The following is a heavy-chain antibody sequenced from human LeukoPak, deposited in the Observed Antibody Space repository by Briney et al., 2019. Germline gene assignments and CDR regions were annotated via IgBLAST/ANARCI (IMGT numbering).Heavy chain of an antibody. Sequence: ASVKVSCKASGHTFTSYYMHWVRQAPGQGLEWMGIINPSGGSTSYAQKFQGRVTMTRDTSTSTIYMELSSLRSEDTAVYYCARGLNCYDSSGYLFDYWGQGTLVTVSS. D-gene: IGHD3-22*01. V-gene: IGHV1-46*01. J-gene: IGHJ4*02. CDR3: ARGLNCYDSSGYLFDY. CDR1: GHTFTSYY. CDR2: INPSGGST.